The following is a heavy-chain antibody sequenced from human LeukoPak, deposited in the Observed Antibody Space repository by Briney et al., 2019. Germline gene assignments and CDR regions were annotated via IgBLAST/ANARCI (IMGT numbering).Heavy chain of an antibody. CDR2: ISGSGFTT. J-gene: IGHJ4*02. D-gene: IGHD6-6*01. CDR3: ARDGSYSSSDQYFDY. CDR1: GFTFNSYA. V-gene: IGHV3-23*01. Sequence: GGSLRLSCAASGFTFNSYAMSWVRQAPGRGLEWVSGISGSGFTTSYTDSVKGRFTISRDSSKNRLFLQMSSLRAEDTAIYYCARDGSYSSSDQYFDYWGQGTLVTVSS.